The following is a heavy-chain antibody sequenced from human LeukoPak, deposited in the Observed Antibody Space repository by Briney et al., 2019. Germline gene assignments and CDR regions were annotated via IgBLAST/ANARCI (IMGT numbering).Heavy chain of an antibody. CDR3: AKGSSGYYHY. V-gene: IGHV4-34*01. J-gene: IGHJ4*02. CDR2: INHSGST. CDR1: GGSFSGYY. D-gene: IGHD3-22*01. Sequence: SETLSLTCAVYGGSFSGYYWSWIRQPPGKGLEWIGEINHSGSTNYNPSLKSRVTISVDTSKNQFSLKLSSVTAADTAVYYCAKGSSGYYHYWGQGTLVTVSS.